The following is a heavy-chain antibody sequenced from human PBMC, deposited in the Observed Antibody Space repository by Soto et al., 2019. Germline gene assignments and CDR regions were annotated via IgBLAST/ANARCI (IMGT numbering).Heavy chain of an antibody. CDR3: AKFNWYFDL. J-gene: IGHJ2*01. Sequence: QVQLQESGPGLVKPSETLSLTCTVSGGSISSYYRSWIRQPPGKGLEWIGYIYYTGSTNYNPSLKSRVTISVDTCKNQFSLQLSSVTAADTAVYYCAKFNWYFDLWGRGTLVTVSS. CDR2: IYYTGST. CDR1: GGSISSYY. V-gene: IGHV4-59*01.